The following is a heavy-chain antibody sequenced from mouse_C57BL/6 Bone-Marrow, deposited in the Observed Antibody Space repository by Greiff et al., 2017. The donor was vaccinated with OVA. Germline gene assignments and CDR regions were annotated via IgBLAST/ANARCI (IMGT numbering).Heavy chain of an antibody. Sequence: QVQLKESGAELARPGASVKLSCKASGYTFTSYGISWVKQRTGQGLEWIGEIYPRSGNTYYNEKFKGKATLTADKSSSTAYMELRSLTSEDSAVYFCAKNGNYVYWGQGTLVTVSA. V-gene: IGHV1-81*01. CDR1: GYTFTSYG. J-gene: IGHJ3*01. D-gene: IGHD2-1*01. CDR3: AKNGNYVY. CDR2: IYPRSGNT.